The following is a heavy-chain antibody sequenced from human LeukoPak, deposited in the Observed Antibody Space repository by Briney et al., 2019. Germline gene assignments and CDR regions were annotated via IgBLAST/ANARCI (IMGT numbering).Heavy chain of an antibody. J-gene: IGHJ2*01. CDR3: ARVNTLLSWYFDL. CDR2: ITSSGTHI. V-gene: IGHV3-21*04. D-gene: IGHD2-2*01. CDR1: GFTFSSFN. Sequence: GGSLRLSCAASGFTFSSFNMNWVRQAPGKAMEWVSSITSSGTHIFYADSVRGRFTISRDNAKNSLYLQMDSLGPDDTAVYYCARVNTLLSWYFDLWGRGTLVTVSS.